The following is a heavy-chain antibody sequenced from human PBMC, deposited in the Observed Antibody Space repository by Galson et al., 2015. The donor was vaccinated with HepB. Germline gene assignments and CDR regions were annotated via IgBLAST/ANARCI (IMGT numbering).Heavy chain of an antibody. CDR3: ARAYNIAVAGFGLDC. J-gene: IGHJ4*02. Sequence: SLRLSCAASGFTFSDYYMSWIRQAPGKGLEWVSYIANRGSTIYYADSVKGRFSISRDNGQNSLYLQMNRLRAEDTAVYYCARAYNIAVAGFGLDCWGQGTLVTVSS. CDR1: GFTFSDYY. CDR2: IANRGSTI. V-gene: IGHV3-11*01. D-gene: IGHD6-19*01.